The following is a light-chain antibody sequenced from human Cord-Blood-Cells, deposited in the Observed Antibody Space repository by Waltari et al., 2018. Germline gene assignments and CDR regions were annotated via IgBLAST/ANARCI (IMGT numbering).Light chain of an antibody. CDR2: DTS. CDR1: TGAVTSGHY. CDR3: LLSYSGAGGV. V-gene: IGLV7-46*01. J-gene: IGLJ3*02. Sequence: QAVVTQEPSLTVSPGGTVTLTCGSSTGAVTSGHYPYWSQQKPGQAPRTLIYDTSNKHAWTPARFSGSLLGGKAALTLSGAQPEDEAEYYCLLSYSGAGGVFGGGTKLTVL.